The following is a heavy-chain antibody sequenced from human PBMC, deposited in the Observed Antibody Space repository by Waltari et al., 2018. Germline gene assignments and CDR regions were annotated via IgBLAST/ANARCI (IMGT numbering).Heavy chain of an antibody. V-gene: IGHV3-7*03. J-gene: IGHJ4*02. CDR3: ATAGAYSPQGGRYYYDS. Sequence: EVQLVESGGGSVQPGGSLTLSCSGSGLNFHNEWMGWLRQAPGTGLEWLANVRRDGAEKNYVDSVKGRFTISRDNAENSLFLQMNSLSAEDAAVYYCATAGAYSPQGGRYYYDSWGQGTVVSVS. D-gene: IGHD2-21*01. CDR2: VRRDGAEK. CDR1: GLNFHNEW.